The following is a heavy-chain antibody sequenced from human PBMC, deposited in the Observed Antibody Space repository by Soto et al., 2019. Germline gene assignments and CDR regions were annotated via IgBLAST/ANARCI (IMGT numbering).Heavy chain of an antibody. CDR1: GFTFSSYA. J-gene: IGHJ6*02. CDR3: ARDKMVRGVMFYYYYGMDV. V-gene: IGHV3-64*02. Sequence: RLSCAASGFTFSSYAMHWVRQAPGKGLEYVSAISSNGGSTYYADSVKGRFTISRDNSKNTLYLQMGSLRAEDMAVYYCARDKMVRGVMFYYYYGMDVWGQGTTVTVSS. D-gene: IGHD3-10*01. CDR2: ISSNGGST.